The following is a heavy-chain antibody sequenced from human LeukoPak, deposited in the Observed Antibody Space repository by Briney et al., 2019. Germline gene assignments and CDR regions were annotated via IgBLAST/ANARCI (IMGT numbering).Heavy chain of an antibody. V-gene: IGHV1-2*02. J-gene: IGHJ4*02. CDR1: GYTFTGYY. CDR3: ARDVPVVGEYSYGYFDY. CDR2: INPNSGGT. D-gene: IGHD5-18*01. Sequence: GASVKVSCKASGYTFTGYYMHWVRQAPGQGLEWMGWINPNSGGTNYAQKFQGRVTMTRDMSTSTVYMELSSLRSEDTAVYYCARDVPVVGEYSYGYFDYWGQGTLVTVSS.